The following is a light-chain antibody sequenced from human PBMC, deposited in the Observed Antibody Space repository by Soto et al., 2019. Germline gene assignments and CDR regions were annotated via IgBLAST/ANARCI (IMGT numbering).Light chain of an antibody. CDR2: WAS. Sequence: DIVMTQSPDSLAVSLGERATINCTSSQSLLFSSNNRNYLAWYQQKAGQPPKLLIYWASSRESGVPDRFSGSGSGTDFTFTISSLQAEDVAVYYCQQYYTTPPISFGGGTKVEIK. CDR1: QSLLFSSNNRNY. V-gene: IGKV4-1*01. J-gene: IGKJ4*01. CDR3: QQYYTTPPIS.